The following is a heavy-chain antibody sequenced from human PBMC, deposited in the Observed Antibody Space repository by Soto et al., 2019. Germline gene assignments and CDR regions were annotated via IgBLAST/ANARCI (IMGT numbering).Heavy chain of an antibody. Sequence: GASVKVSCKASGGTFSSYAISWVRQAPGQGLEWMGGIIPIFGTANYAQKFQGRVTITADESTSTAYMELSSLRSEDTAVYYCARVNPDLIVDTPMAYFDYWGQGTLVTVSS. D-gene: IGHD5-18*01. CDR3: ARVNPDLIVDTPMAYFDY. J-gene: IGHJ4*02. V-gene: IGHV1-69*13. CDR1: GGTFSSYA. CDR2: IIPIFGTA.